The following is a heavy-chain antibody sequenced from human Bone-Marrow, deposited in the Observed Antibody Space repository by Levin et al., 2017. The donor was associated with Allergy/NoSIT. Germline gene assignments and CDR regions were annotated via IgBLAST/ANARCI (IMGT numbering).Heavy chain of an antibody. CDR3: ARGSGAGANYYYNGLDV. Sequence: TGGSLRLSCVASGFTLGDYGMHWARQAPGKGLFWVAAMSFDGYNEYYADSVKGRFSISRDKSNNTLYLQMTSLRLDDTAVYYCARGSGAGANYYYNGLDVWGRGTTVTVSS. CDR1: GFTLGDYG. V-gene: IGHV3-30*03. D-gene: IGHD6-13*01. CDR2: MSFDGYNE. J-gene: IGHJ6*02.